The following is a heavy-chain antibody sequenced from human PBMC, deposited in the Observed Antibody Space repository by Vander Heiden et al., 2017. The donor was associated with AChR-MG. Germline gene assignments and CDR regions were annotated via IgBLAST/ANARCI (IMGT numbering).Heavy chain of an antibody. J-gene: IGHJ6*01. D-gene: IGHD2-8*02. Sequence: QVQLVQSGAEAKKPGSSVKVSCKASGGTFSSSTTSWVRQAPGQGLEWMGRIIPILGIANYAQKFQGRVTITSDKSTSTAYMELSSLRSEDTAVHYCARGGRQEYGTVWDDDYYGMDVWVQGPTVTVSS. CDR1: GGTFSSST. CDR3: ARGGRQEYGTVWDDDYYGMDV. V-gene: IGHV1-69*02. CDR2: IIPILGIA.